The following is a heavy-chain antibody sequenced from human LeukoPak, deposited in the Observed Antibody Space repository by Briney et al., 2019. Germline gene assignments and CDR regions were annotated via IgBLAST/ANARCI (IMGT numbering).Heavy chain of an antibody. D-gene: IGHD3-22*01. Sequence: GGSLRLSCAVSGFTFSSYEMNWVRQAPGKGLEWVSLISGDGSITYYADSVKGRFTISRDNSKNSLYLQMNSLRTEDTALYYCAKEGTDYYDSSGYYYYWYFDLWGRGTLVTVSS. J-gene: IGHJ2*01. CDR3: AKEGTDYYDSSGYYYYWYFDL. V-gene: IGHV3-43*02. CDR2: ISGDGSIT. CDR1: GFTFSSYE.